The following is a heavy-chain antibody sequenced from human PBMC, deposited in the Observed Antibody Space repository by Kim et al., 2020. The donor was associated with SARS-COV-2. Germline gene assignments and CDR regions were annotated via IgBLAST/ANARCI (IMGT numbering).Heavy chain of an antibody. CDR3: ASHCSGTRCPSVGYGMDV. Sequence: GGSLRLSCTASGFTFSTFSMNWFRQAPGKGLEWVSSISRSSDYIYYTDSVKGRFTISRDNARDSLYLQMNSLRAEDTAVYYCASHCSGTRCPSVGYGMDVWGQGTTVTVSS. J-gene: IGHJ6*02. V-gene: IGHV3-21*01. CDR2: ISRSSDYI. CDR1: GFTFSTFS. D-gene: IGHD2-2*01.